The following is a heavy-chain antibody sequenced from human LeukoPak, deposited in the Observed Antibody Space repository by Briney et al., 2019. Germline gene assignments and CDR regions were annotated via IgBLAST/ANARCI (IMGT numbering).Heavy chain of an antibody. D-gene: IGHD3-10*01. Sequence: GGPLRLSCAASGFTFSDYYMSWIRQAPGKRLEWVSYISSSGSTIYYADSVKGRFTISRDNAKNSLYLQMNSLRAEDTAVYYCARGANYYGSGSYYADVWGKGTTVTVSS. CDR1: GFTFSDYY. V-gene: IGHV3-11*01. CDR3: ARGANYYGSGSYYADV. J-gene: IGHJ6*03. CDR2: ISSSGSTI.